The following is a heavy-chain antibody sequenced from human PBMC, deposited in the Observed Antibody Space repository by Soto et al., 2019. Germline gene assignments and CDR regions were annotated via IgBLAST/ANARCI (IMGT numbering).Heavy chain of an antibody. J-gene: IGHJ4*02. CDR2: RWYDGSNK. D-gene: IGHD3-22*01. CDR1: GFTFSSYG. Sequence: QVQLVESGGGVVPPGRSLRLSCAASGFTFSSYGMHWVRQAPGKGLEWVAVRWYDGSNKYYADSVKGRFTISRDNSKNTLYLQMNSLRAEDTAVYYCARSLYYYDSSGYAPGYWGQGTLVTVSS. V-gene: IGHV3-33*01. CDR3: ARSLYYYDSSGYAPGY.